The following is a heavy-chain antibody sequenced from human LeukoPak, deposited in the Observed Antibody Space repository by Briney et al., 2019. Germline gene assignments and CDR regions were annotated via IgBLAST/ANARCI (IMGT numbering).Heavy chain of an antibody. V-gene: IGHV1-18*01. Sequence: ASVKVSCKASGYTFTTYGISWVRQAPGQGLEWMGWISTYNGNTNYAQNLQGKFTMTTDTSTSTAYMDLRSLTSDDTAVYYCARNSPAARYIAPFDYWGQGTLVTVSS. CDR3: ARNSPAARYIAPFDY. D-gene: IGHD2-2*01. J-gene: IGHJ4*02. CDR2: ISTYNGNT. CDR1: GYTFTTYG.